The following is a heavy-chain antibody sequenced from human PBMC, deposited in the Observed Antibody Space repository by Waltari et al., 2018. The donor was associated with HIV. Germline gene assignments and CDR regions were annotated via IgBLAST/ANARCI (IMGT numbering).Heavy chain of an antibody. J-gene: IGHJ4*02. CDR3: VKDQGSYMGWGDL. V-gene: IGHV3-23*01. CDR2: ISTRGNTA. CDR1: GFTFNSYA. D-gene: IGHD1-26*01. Sequence: EVQLLESGGGLVQPGGSLTLSCAASGFTFNSYAMYWVRQAPGKDLEWVSYISTRGNTAYYTDSVKGRFTTSRDNSRNTLYLHMASLRAEDTALYYCVKDQGSYMGWGDLWGQGTPVTVSS.